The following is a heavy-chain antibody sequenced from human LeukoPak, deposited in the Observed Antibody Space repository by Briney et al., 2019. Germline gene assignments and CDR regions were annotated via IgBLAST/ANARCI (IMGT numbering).Heavy chain of an antibody. D-gene: IGHD3-9*01. V-gene: IGHV4-59*08. Sequence: SETLSLTCTVSGGSISSYYWSWLRQPPGKGLEWIGYIYYSGSTNYNPSLKSRVTISVDTSKNQFSLKLSSVTAADTAVYYCARQGVGLVIPYWGQGTLVTVSS. CDR3: ARQGVGLVIPY. J-gene: IGHJ4*02. CDR1: GGSISSYY. CDR2: IYYSGST.